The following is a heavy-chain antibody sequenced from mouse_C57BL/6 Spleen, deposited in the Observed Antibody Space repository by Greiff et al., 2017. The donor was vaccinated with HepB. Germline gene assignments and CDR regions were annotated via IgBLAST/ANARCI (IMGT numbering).Heavy chain of an antibody. J-gene: IGHJ2*01. Sequence: QVQLQQPGAELVKPGASVKMSCKASGYTFTSYWITWVKQRPGQGLEWIGDIYPGSGSTNYNEKFKSKATLTVDTSSSTAYMQLSSLTSEDSAVYYCARGGVNYYGSGNFDYWGQGTTLTVSS. CDR2: IYPGSGST. V-gene: IGHV1-55*01. CDR3: ARGGVNYYGSGNFDY. D-gene: IGHD1-1*01. CDR1: GYTFTSYW.